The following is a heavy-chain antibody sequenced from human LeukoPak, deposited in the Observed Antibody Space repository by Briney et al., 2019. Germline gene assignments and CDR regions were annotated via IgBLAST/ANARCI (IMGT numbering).Heavy chain of an antibody. D-gene: IGHD3-10*01. CDR1: GYTFTSYD. CDR2: MNPNSGNT. CDR3: AKDSGLLWIGENYYYMDV. V-gene: IGHV1-8*01. Sequence: GASVKVSCKASGYTFTSYDINWVRQATGQGLEWMGWMNPNSGNTGYAQKFQGRVTMTRNTSISTAYMELSSLRSEDTAIYYCAKDSGLLWIGENYYYMDVWGKGTTVSISS. J-gene: IGHJ6*03.